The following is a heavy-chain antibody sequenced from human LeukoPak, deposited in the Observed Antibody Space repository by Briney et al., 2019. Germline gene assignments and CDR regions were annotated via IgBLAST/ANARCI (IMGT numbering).Heavy chain of an antibody. V-gene: IGHV3-48*03. J-gene: IGHJ6*02. D-gene: IGHD3-9*01. CDR2: ISSSGSTV. Sequence: GGSLRLSCAASGFTFSSYEMNWVRQAPGKGLEWVSYISSSGSTVYYADSVKGRFTISRDNAKNSLYLQMNSLRAEDTAVYYCARKDDISIYHYYYGMDVWGQGTTVTVSS. CDR1: GFTFSSYE. CDR3: ARKDDISIYHYYYGMDV.